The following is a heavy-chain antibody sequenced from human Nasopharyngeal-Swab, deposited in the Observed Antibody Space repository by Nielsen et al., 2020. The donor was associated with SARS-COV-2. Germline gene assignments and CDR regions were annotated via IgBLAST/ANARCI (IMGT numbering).Heavy chain of an antibody. Sequence: GESLKISCSASGFTFSSYAMHWVRQAPGKGLEYVSAISSNGGSTYYADSVEGRFTISRDNSKNTLYLQMSSLRAEDTAVYYCVKGLTIFGVVIPTPFDYWGQGTLVTVSS. J-gene: IGHJ4*02. V-gene: IGHV3-64D*06. CDR3: VKGLTIFGVVIPTPFDY. D-gene: IGHD3-3*01. CDR1: GFTFSSYA. CDR2: ISSNGGST.